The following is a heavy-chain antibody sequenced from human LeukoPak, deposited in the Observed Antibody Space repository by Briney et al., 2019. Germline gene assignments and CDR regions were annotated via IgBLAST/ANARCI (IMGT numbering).Heavy chain of an antibody. D-gene: IGHD6-13*01. V-gene: IGHV3-21*01. J-gene: IGHJ4*02. Sequence: PGGSLRLSCAASGFTFSSYSMNWVRQAPGKGLEWVSSISSSSSSYIYYADSVKGQFTISRDNAKNSLYLQMNSLRAEDTAVYYGARGTAAAGIDYWGQGTLVTVSS. CDR2: ISSSSSSYI. CDR3: ARGTAAAGIDY. CDR1: GFTFSSYS.